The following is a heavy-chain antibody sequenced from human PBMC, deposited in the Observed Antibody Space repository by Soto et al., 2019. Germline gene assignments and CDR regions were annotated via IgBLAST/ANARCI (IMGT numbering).Heavy chain of an antibody. CDR2: IIPMFNTS. V-gene: IGHV1-69*01. CDR3: TSDDTVLVGADSAFDI. D-gene: IGHD4-17*01. Sequence: QVQLVQSGAEVKKPGCSVKVSCKASGGTFNGHSFSWVRQAPGQGLEWMGSIIPMFNTSTYAQRFQGRVTITADESTTTAYMDLSSLTSEDTAVYYFTSDDTVLVGADSAFDIWGQGTMVTVTS. J-gene: IGHJ3*02. CDR1: GGTFNGHS.